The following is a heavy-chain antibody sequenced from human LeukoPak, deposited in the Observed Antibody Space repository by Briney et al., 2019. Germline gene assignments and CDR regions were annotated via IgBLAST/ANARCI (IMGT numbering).Heavy chain of an antibody. CDR1: GGSISSSSYY. Sequence: PSETLSLTCTVSGGSISSSSYYWGWIRQPPGKGLEWIGSIYYSGSTYYNPSLKSRVTISLETSKNQFSLRLSSVTAADTAVYYCARRVAVTGIYCFDLWGQGTPVTVSS. V-gene: IGHV4-39*07. CDR2: IYYSGST. D-gene: IGHD6-19*01. J-gene: IGHJ4*02. CDR3: ARRVAVTGIYCFDL.